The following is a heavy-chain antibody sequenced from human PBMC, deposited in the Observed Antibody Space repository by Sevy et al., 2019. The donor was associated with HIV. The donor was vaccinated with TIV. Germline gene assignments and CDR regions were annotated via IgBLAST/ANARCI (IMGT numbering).Heavy chain of an antibody. D-gene: IGHD6-13*01. V-gene: IGHV3-7*01. CDR1: GFTFSNYW. Sequence: GGSLRLSCAASGFTFSNYWMSWVRQAPGKGLEWVASIKQDGSEKYYVDSVKGRFTSSRDNAKNSLFVKMNSLRAEDTAMYFCARSVRAAGTFDPWGQGTLVTVSS. CDR2: IKQDGSEK. CDR3: ARSVRAAGTFDP. J-gene: IGHJ5*02.